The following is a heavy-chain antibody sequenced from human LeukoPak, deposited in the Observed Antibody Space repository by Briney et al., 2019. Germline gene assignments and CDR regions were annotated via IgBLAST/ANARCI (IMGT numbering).Heavy chain of an antibody. CDR3: ARGSGSYFVSSEEDFDY. V-gene: IGHV3-21*01. Sequence: GGSLRLSCAASGFTFSIYSMDWVRQAPGKGLEWVSSISSSSSYIYCADSVKGRFTISRDNAKNSLYLQMNSLRAEDTAVYYCARGSGSYFVSSEEDFDYWGQGTLVTVSS. CDR2: ISSSSSYI. CDR1: GFTFSIYS. D-gene: IGHD3-10*01. J-gene: IGHJ4*02.